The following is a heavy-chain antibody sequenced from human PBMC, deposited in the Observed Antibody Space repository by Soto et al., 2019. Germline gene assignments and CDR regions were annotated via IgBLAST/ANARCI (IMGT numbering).Heavy chain of an antibody. J-gene: IGHJ6*02. CDR1: GYTFTGYY. CDR3: ASGWLAYGGGYGMDV. D-gene: IGHD6-19*01. Sequence: ASVKVSCKASGYTFTGYYMHWVRQAPGQGLEWMGWINPNSGGTNYAQKFQGWVTMTRDTSISTAYMELSRLRSDDTAVYYCASGWLAYGGGYGMDVWGQGTTVTVSS. CDR2: INPNSGGT. V-gene: IGHV1-2*04.